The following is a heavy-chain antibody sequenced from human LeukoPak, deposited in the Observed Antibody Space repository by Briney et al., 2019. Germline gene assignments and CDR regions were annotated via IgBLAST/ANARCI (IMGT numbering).Heavy chain of an antibody. J-gene: IGHJ4*02. D-gene: IGHD5-24*01. Sequence: GGSLRLSCAASGFTFSDYYMNWIRQAPGKGLEWVSSISGSGSGGSTYYADSVKGRFTISRDNSKNTLYLQMNSLIAEDTAVYYCAKSGYNRFDYWGQGTRVTVSS. CDR1: GFTFSDYY. CDR3: AKSGYNRFDY. CDR2: ISGSGSGGST. V-gene: IGHV3-23*01.